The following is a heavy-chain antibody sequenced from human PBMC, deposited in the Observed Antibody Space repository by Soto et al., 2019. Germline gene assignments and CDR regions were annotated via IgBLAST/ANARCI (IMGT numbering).Heavy chain of an antibody. V-gene: IGHV3-30*18. J-gene: IGHJ4*02. Sequence: QVQLVESGGGVVQPGRSLRLSCAASGFTFSSYGMHWVRQAPGKGLEWVAVISYDGSNKYYADSVKGRFTISRDNSKNTLYLQMNSLRAEDTAVYYCAKGAYYYDSSGYVDYWGQGTLVTVSS. CDR1: GFTFSSYG. CDR2: ISYDGSNK. CDR3: AKGAYYYDSSGYVDY. D-gene: IGHD3-22*01.